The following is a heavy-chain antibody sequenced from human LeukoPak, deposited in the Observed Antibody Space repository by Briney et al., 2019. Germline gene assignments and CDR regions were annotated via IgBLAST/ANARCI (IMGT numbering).Heavy chain of an antibody. D-gene: IGHD6-6*01. CDR2: INPNTGGT. CDR1: GYTFTDYY. V-gene: IGHV1-2*02. Sequence: GASVKVSCKASGYTFTDYYMHWVRQAPGQGFEWMGWINPNTGGTNYAKNFQGRVTMTRDTSISTAYMELSGLRSDDTAVYYCASYPRYSSSPPFDYWGQGTLVTVSS. CDR3: ASYPRYSSSPPFDY. J-gene: IGHJ4*02.